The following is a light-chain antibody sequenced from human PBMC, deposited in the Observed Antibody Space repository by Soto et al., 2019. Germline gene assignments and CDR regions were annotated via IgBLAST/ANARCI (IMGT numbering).Light chain of an antibody. Sequence: QSALTQPASVSGSPGQSITFSCTGTSSDVGGYNYVSWYQQHPGKAPKVMIYEVSNRPSGVSNRFSGSKSGNTASLTISGLQAEDEADYYCSSYTSSSPCVVFGGGTKLTVL. CDR3: SSYTSSSPCVV. V-gene: IGLV2-14*01. CDR2: EVS. CDR1: SSDVGGYNY. J-gene: IGLJ2*01.